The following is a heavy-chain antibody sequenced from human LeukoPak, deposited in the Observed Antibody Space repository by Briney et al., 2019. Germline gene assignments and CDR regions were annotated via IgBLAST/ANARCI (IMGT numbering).Heavy chain of an antibody. CDR1: GFTVSSNY. CDR3: AKDLQGEDFWSGHPFDY. Sequence: GGSLRLSCAASGFTVSSNYMSWVRQAPGKGLEWVSVIYSGGSTYYADSVKGRFTISRDNSKNTLYLQMNSLRAEDTAVYYCAKDLQGEDFWSGHPFDYWGQGTLVTVSS. J-gene: IGHJ4*02. V-gene: IGHV3-53*01. D-gene: IGHD3-3*01. CDR2: IYSGGST.